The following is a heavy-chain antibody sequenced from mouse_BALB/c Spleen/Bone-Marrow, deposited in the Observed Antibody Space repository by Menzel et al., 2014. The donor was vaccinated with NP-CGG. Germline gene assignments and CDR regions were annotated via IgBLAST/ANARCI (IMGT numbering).Heavy chain of an antibody. CDR1: GFDFSRYW. J-gene: IGHJ1*01. V-gene: IGHV4-1*02. Sequence: EVKLMESGGGLVQPGGSLKLSCAASGFDFSRYWMTWVRQAPGKGLEWIGEINPDSSTINYTPSLKDKSIISRDNAKNTLYLQMSKVRSEDTALYDCARPGYYGYQDVWGAGTTVTVSS. D-gene: IGHD1-2*01. CDR2: INPDSSTI. CDR3: ARPGYYGYQDV.